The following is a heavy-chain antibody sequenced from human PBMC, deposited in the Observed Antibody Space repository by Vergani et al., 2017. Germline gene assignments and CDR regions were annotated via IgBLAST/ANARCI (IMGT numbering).Heavy chain of an antibody. CDR2: ISYDGSNK. Sequence: QVQLVESGGGVVQPGRSLRLSCAASGFTFSSYAMHWVRQAPGKGLEWVAVISYDGSNKYYADSVKGRFTISRDNSKNTLYLQMNSLRAEDTAVYYCARDRERRTEYYYMDVWGKGTTVTVSS. CDR1: GFTFSSYA. V-gene: IGHV3-30*04. D-gene: IGHD6-25*01. J-gene: IGHJ6*03. CDR3: ARDRERRTEYYYMDV.